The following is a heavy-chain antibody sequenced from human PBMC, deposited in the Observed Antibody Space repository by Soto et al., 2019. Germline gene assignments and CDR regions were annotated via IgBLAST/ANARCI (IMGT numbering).Heavy chain of an antibody. CDR3: ARAVSIVVVPASGWFDP. D-gene: IGHD2-2*01. Sequence: KPSETLSLTCVVSGYSINNGYYWGWIRQPPGKGLEWIGSIYHSGSTYYNPSLKGRVTISVDTSKNQFSLKLNFVTAADTAVYYCARAVSIVVVPASGWFDPWGQGTLVTVSS. V-gene: IGHV4-38-2*01. CDR1: GYSINNGYY. CDR2: IYHSGST. J-gene: IGHJ5*02.